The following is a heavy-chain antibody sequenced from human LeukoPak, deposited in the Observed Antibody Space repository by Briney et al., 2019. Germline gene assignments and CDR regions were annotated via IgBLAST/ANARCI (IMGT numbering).Heavy chain of an antibody. V-gene: IGHV3-9*01. Sequence: GRSLRLSCAASGFTFDDYAMHWVRQAPGKGLEWVSGITWNRDNIGYGDSVKGRCTISRDNVKNVLYLQMTSLRPEDTALYYCAKDLSSAITSALVLDVWGQGTTVIVSS. CDR1: GFTFDDYA. CDR2: ITWNRDNI. D-gene: IGHD3-22*01. J-gene: IGHJ6*02. CDR3: AKDLSSAITSALVLDV.